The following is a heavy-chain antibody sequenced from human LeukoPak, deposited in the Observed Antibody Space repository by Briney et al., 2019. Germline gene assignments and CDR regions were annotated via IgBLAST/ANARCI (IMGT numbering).Heavy chain of an antibody. D-gene: IGHD2-2*01. V-gene: IGHV3-21*01. CDR2: ISSSSSYI. Sequence: GGSLRLSCAASGFTFSSYSMNWVRQAPGKGLEWVSSISSSSSYIYYADSVKGRFTISRDNAKNSLYLQMNSLRAEDTAVYYCATYSSSNGREFQYWGQGTLVTVSS. CDR3: ATYSSSNGREFQY. J-gene: IGHJ1*01. CDR1: GFTFSSYS.